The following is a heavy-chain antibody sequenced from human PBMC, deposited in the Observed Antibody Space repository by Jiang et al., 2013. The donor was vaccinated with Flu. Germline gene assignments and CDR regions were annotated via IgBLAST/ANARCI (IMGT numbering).Heavy chain of an antibody. D-gene: IGHD2-2*01. CDR1: GGTFSSYA. Sequence: SGAEVKKPGSSVKVSCKASGGTFSSYAISWVRQAPGQGLEWMGRIIPILGIANYAQKFQGRVTITADKSTSTAYMELSSLRSEDTAVYYCARGGRGVVVPAADPMFDYWGQGTLVTVSS. CDR3: ARGGRGVVVPAADPMFDY. CDR2: IIPILGIA. J-gene: IGHJ4*02. V-gene: IGHV1-69*04.